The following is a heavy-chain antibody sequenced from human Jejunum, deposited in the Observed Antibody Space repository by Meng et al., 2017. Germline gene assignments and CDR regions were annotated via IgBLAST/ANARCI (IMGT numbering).Heavy chain of an antibody. V-gene: IGHV4-34*01. Sequence: SETLSLTCAVSGASFSGYYWTWIRQSPGKGLEWIGDINHSVGPNYNPSLKSRVTISVDTSKNQFSLKLSSVTAADTAVYYCATRQPLSMHRPVTYTFYYYGLDVWGQGTTVTVSS. CDR1: GASFSGYY. D-gene: IGHD4-11*01. CDR3: ATRQPLSMHRPVTYTFYYYGLDV. J-gene: IGHJ6*02. CDR2: INHSVGP.